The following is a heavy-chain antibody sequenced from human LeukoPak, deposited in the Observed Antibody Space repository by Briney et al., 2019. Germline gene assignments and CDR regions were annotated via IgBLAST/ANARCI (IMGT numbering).Heavy chain of an antibody. D-gene: IGHD3-9*01. V-gene: IGHV3-15*01. CDR1: GFTFSNAW. J-gene: IGHJ4*02. Sequence: GGSLRLSCAASGFTFSNAWMSWVRQAPGKGLEWVGRIKSKTDGGTTDYAAPVKGRFTISRDDSKNTLYLQMNSLKTEDTAVYYCTTTRDDILTGTKDYWGQGTLVTVSS. CDR3: TTTRDDILTGTKDY. CDR2: IKSKTDGGTT.